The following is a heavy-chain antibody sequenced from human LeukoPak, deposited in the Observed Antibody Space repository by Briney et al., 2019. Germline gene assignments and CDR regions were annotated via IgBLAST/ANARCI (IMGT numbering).Heavy chain of an antibody. D-gene: IGHD1-7*01. CDR2: ISSSGSTI. V-gene: IGHV3-48*03. J-gene: IGHJ5*02. CDR3: ARVRSWNYGGHWFDP. CDR1: GFTFSSYE. Sequence: GGSLRLSCAASGFTFSSYEMKWVRQAPGKGLEWVSYISSSGSTIYYADSVKGRFTISRDNAKNSLYLQMNSLRAEDTAVYYCARVRSWNYGGHWFDPWGQGTLVTVSS.